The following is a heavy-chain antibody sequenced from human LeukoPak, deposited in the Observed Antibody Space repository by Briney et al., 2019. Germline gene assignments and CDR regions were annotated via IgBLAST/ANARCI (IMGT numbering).Heavy chain of an antibody. CDR1: GFTFSSYA. CDR3: AKDLGVPAAIPRVVDH. J-gene: IGHJ4*02. V-gene: IGHV3-30-3*01. CDR2: ISYDGSNK. D-gene: IGHD2-2*01. Sequence: GGSLRLSCAASGFTFSSYAMHWVRQAPGKGLEWVAVISYDGSNKYYADSVKGRFTISRDNSKNTLYLQMNSLRAEDTAVYYCAKDLGVPAAIPRVVDHWGQGTLVTVSS.